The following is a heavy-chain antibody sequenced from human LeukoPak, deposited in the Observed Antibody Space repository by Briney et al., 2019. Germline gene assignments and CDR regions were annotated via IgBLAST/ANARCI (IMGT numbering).Heavy chain of an antibody. CDR3: ARGARDIVVEPAAKPWFDP. CDR2: INHSGST. J-gene: IGHJ5*02. Sequence: SETLSLTCAVYGGSFSGYYWSWIRQPPGKGLEWIGEINHSGSTNYNPSLKSRVTISVDTSKNQFSLKLSSVTAADTAVYYCARGARDIVVEPAAKPWFDPWGQGTLVTVSS. D-gene: IGHD2-2*01. CDR1: GGSFSGYY. V-gene: IGHV4-34*01.